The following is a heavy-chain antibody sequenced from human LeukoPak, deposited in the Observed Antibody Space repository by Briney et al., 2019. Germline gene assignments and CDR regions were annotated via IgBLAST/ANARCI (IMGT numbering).Heavy chain of an antibody. Sequence: SQTLSLTCAISGDSVSSNSAAWNWIRQSPSRGLEWLGRTYYRSKWYNDYAVSVKSRITINPDTSKNQFSLQLNSVTPEDTAVYYCARGVDTAITGGYYYYGMDVWGQGTTVTVSS. V-gene: IGHV6-1*01. CDR2: TYYRSKWYN. CDR3: ARGVDTAITGGYYYYGMDV. D-gene: IGHD5-18*01. J-gene: IGHJ6*02. CDR1: GDSVSSNSAA.